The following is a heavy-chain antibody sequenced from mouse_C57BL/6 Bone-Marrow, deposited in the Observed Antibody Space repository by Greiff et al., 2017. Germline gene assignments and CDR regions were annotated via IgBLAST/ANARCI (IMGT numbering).Heavy chain of an antibody. V-gene: IGHV1-69*01. CDR2: IDPSDSYT. Sequence: QVQLQQPGAELVLPGASVKLSCKASGYTFTSYWMHWVKQRPGQGLEWIGEIDPSDSYTNYNQKFKGKYTLTVDKSSSTAYMQLSSLTSEDSAVYYCARTPGLRLDYWSKGTTLTDSS. D-gene: IGHD2-4*01. CDR3: ARTPGLRLDY. CDR1: GYTFTSYW. J-gene: IGHJ2*01.